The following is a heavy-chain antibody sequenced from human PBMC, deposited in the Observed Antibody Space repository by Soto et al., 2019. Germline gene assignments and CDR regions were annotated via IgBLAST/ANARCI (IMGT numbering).Heavy chain of an antibody. V-gene: IGHV3-21*01. CDR1: GFTFSSYS. CDR2: ISSSSSYI. CDR3: ARDWAELECAFDI. Sequence: DVQLVESGGGLVKPGGSLRLSCAASGFTFSSYSMNWVRQAPGKGLEWVSSISSSSSYIYYADSVKGRFTISRDNAKNSLYLQMNSLRAEDTAVYYCARDWAELECAFDIWGQGTMVTVSS. J-gene: IGHJ3*02. D-gene: IGHD3-16*01.